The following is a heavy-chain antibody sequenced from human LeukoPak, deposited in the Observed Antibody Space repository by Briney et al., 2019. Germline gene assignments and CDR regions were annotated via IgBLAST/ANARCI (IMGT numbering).Heavy chain of an antibody. D-gene: IGHD2-15*01. CDR1: GGSLSSGGYS. V-gene: IGHV4-30-2*01. CDR2: IYHSGST. Sequence: SETLSLTCAVSGGSLSSGGYSWSWIRRPPGKGLEWIGYIYHSGSTYYNPSLKSRVTISVDRSKNQFSLKLSSVTAADTAVYYCARAPPIGYCSGGSCYGWFDPWGQGTLVTVSS. J-gene: IGHJ5*02. CDR3: ARAPPIGYCSGGSCYGWFDP.